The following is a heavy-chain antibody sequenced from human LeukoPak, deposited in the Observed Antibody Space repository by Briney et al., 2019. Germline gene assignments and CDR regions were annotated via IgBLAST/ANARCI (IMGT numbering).Heavy chain of an antibody. CDR1: GDSVSSYNYF. D-gene: IGHD3-22*01. V-gene: IGHV4-39*01. CDR3: ARASSGYYWDFDY. Sequence: SETLSLICTVSGDSVSSYNYFWGWIRQPPGKGLEWVGSIYYRGNTYYNPSLKSRVTLSADTSKNQFSLKVTSVTAADTAVYYCARASSGYYWDFDYWGQGALVTVSS. J-gene: IGHJ4*02. CDR2: IYYRGNT.